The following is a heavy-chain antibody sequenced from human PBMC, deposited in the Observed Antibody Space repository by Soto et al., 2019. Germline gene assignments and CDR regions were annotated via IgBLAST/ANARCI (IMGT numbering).Heavy chain of an antibody. CDR1: GGSISSYY. D-gene: IGHD2-15*01. Sequence: ASETLSLTCTASGGSISSYYWSWIRQPPGKGLEWIGYIYYSGSTNYNPSLKSRVTISVDTSKNQFSLKLSSVTAADTAVYYCARDDGGGYYFDYWGQGTLVTVSS. CDR3: ARDDGGGYYFDY. J-gene: IGHJ4*02. CDR2: IYYSGST. V-gene: IGHV4-59*01.